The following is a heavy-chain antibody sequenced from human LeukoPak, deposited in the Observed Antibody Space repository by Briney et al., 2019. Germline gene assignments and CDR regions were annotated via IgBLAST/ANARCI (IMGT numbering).Heavy chain of an antibody. CDR1: GYTFTSYD. V-gene: IGHV1-8*01. CDR3: ARVGYYYDSSGYYLDY. Sequence: ASVKVSCKASGYTFTSYDINWVRQATGQGLEWMGWMNPNSGNTGCAQKFQGRVTMTRNTSISTAYMELSSLRSEDTAVYYCARVGYYYDSSGYYLDYWGQGTLVTVSS. D-gene: IGHD3-22*01. J-gene: IGHJ4*02. CDR2: MNPNSGNT.